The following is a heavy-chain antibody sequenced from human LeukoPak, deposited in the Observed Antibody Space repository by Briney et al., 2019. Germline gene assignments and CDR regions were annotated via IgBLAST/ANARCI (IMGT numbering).Heavy chain of an antibody. D-gene: IGHD4-17*01. J-gene: IGHJ4*02. V-gene: IGHV3-64*04. CDR1: GFTFNSFA. CDR3: AKGRGTTVTSAANY. Sequence: PGGSLRLSCSASGFTFNSFAIHWVRQAPGKGLEYVSVISGNGGSTYYADSVKDRFTISRDNSKNTLSLQMNSLRAEDTAVYYCAKGRGTTVTSAANYWGQGTLVTVSS. CDR2: ISGNGGST.